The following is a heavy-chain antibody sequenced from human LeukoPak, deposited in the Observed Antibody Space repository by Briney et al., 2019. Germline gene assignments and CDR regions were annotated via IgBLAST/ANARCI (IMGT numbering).Heavy chain of an antibody. Sequence: ASVKVSCKASGYTFTSYYMHWVRQAPGQGLEWMGIINPSGGSTSYAQKFQGRVTMTRDMSTSTVYMELSSLRAEDTAVYYCARGLLWFGELQYAGPQERYNWFDPWGQGTLVTVSS. CDR1: GYTFTSYY. J-gene: IGHJ5*02. CDR3: ARGLLWFGELQYAGPQERYNWFDP. V-gene: IGHV1-46*01. CDR2: INPSGGST. D-gene: IGHD3-10*01.